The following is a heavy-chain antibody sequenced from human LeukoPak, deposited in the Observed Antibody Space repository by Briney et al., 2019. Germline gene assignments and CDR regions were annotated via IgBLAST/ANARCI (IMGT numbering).Heavy chain of an antibody. CDR2: ISGSSGGT. V-gene: IGHV3-23*01. CDR3: AKNGGDSYGTGHFDY. D-gene: IGHD5-18*01. J-gene: IGHJ4*02. CDR1: GFTFSSYT. Sequence: GGSLRLSCAASGFTFSSYTMTWVRQAPGKGLEWVSAISGSSGGTYYADSVKGRFTISRDNPKNTLYLQMNSLRAEDTAVYYCAKNGGDSYGTGHFDYWGQGTLVTVSS.